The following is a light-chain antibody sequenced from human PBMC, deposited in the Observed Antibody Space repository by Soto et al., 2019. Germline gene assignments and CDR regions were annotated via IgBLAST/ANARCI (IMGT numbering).Light chain of an antibody. CDR1: SSNIGSNY. V-gene: IGLV1-47*01. CDR3: AAWDDSLSGRL. Sequence: QAVVTQPPSASGTPGQRVTISCSGSSSNIGSNYVYWYQQLPGTAPKLLIYTNNQRPSGVPDRFSGSKSGTSASLAISGLRSEDEADYYCAAWDDSLSGRLFGGGTKLTVL. CDR2: TNN. J-gene: IGLJ3*02.